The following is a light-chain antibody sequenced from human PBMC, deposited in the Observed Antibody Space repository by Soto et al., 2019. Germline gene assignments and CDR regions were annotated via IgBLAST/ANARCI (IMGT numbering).Light chain of an antibody. CDR3: QQSYSIPPT. CDR1: QSISTY. Sequence: DIQMTQSPSSLSTSVGDRVTITCRASQSISTYLNWYQQKPGKAPKLLIYGASSLQSGVPSRFSGSTSGTVFTLTISNLQPEDVGTYYCQQSYSIPPTFGQGTKVEIK. J-gene: IGKJ1*01. V-gene: IGKV1-39*01. CDR2: GAS.